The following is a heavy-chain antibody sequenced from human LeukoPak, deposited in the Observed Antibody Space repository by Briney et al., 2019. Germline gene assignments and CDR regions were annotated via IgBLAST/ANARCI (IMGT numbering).Heavy chain of an antibody. D-gene: IGHD3-3*01. CDR2: IYYSGST. Sequence: SETLSLTCTVSDGSISSSSYYWGWIRQPPGKGLEWIGSIYYSGSTYYNPSLKSRVTISVDTSKNQFSLKLRSVTAADTAVYYCARVAYYDFWSGYRDVWGKGTTVTVSS. V-gene: IGHV4-39*01. J-gene: IGHJ6*04. CDR3: ARVAYYDFWSGYRDV. CDR1: DGSISSSSYY.